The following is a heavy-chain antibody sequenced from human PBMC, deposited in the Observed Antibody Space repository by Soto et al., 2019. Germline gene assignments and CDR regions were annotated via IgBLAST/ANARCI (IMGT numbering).Heavy chain of an antibody. V-gene: IGHV3-33*01. D-gene: IGHD4-17*01. CDR1: GFTFSSYG. Sequence: GGSLRLSCAASGFTFSSYGMHWVRQAPGKGLEWVAVIWYDGSNKYYADSVKGRFTISRDNSKNTLYLQMNSLRAEDTAVYYCARLDVGDYVHWCFDLWGRGTLVTVSS. CDR3: ARLDVGDYVHWCFDL. J-gene: IGHJ2*01. CDR2: IWYDGSNK.